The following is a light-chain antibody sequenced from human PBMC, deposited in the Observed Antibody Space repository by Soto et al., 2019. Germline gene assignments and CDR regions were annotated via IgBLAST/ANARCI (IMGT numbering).Light chain of an antibody. V-gene: IGLV1-47*01. Sequence: QSVLTQPPSASGTPGQRVTISCSGSSFNIGSNYVYWYQQFPGTVPQLLIYRNSERPSGVPDRFSGSKSGTSASLAISGLRSEDEADYYCAAWDDSLSGVVFGGGTKLTVL. CDR1: SFNIGSNY. J-gene: IGLJ2*01. CDR2: RNS. CDR3: AAWDDSLSGVV.